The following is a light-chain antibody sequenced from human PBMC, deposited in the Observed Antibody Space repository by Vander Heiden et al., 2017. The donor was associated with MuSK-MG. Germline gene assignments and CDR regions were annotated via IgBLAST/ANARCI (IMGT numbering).Light chain of an antibody. CDR2: YDR. Sequence: SFVLTQPPSVSVAPGQTARITCGGNNIGIKSVHWYQQKPGQAPVLVIYYDRDQPSGIPERFSGSNSGNTATLTISRVEAGDEADYYCQVWDSSSDQALFGGGTKLTVL. J-gene: IGLJ2*01. CDR3: QVWDSSSDQAL. CDR1: NIGIKS. V-gene: IGLV3-21*04.